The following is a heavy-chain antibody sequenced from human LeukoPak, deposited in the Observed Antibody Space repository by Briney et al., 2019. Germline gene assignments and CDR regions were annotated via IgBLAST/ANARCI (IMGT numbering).Heavy chain of an antibody. D-gene: IGHD5-18*01. V-gene: IGHV4-34*01. J-gene: IGHJ4*02. Sequence: SETLSLTCAVYGGSFSGYYWSWIRQPPGKGLEWIGEINHSGSTNYNPSLKSRVTISVDTSKNQFSLKLSSVTAADTAVYYCAGVGIWVGYSYGFDYWGQGTLVTVSS. CDR3: AGVGIWVGYSYGFDY. CDR2: INHSGST. CDR1: GGSFSGYY.